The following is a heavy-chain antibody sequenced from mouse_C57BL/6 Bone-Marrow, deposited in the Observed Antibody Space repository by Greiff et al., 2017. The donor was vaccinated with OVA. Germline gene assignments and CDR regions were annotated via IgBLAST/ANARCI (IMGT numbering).Heavy chain of an antibody. Sequence: QVQLKESGAELARPGASVKLSCKASGYTFTSYGISWVKQRTGQGLEWIGEIYPRSGNTYYNEKFKGKATLTADKSSSTAYMELRSLTSEDSAVYFCARHVAYWGQGTLVTVSA. J-gene: IGHJ3*01. CDR2: IYPRSGNT. CDR3: ARHVAY. CDR1: GYTFTSYG. V-gene: IGHV1-81*01.